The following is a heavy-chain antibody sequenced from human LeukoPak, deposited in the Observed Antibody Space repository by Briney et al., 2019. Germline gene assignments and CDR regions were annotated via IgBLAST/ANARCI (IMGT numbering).Heavy chain of an antibody. Sequence: GGSLRLSCAASGFTFSKAWMSWVRQARGRGLEWVGRIKSKTDGGTTDYAAPVKGRFTLPRDDSKNTLSLQMNNLKTEDTAVYYCTDLGDYGVGRGQGTLVTVSS. V-gene: IGHV3-15*01. D-gene: IGHD4-17*01. CDR2: IKSKTDGGTT. J-gene: IGHJ4*02. CDR1: GFTFSKAW. CDR3: TDLGDYGVG.